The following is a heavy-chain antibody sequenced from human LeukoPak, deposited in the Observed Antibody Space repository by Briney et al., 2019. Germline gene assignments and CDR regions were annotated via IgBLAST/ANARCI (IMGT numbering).Heavy chain of an antibody. D-gene: IGHD2-15*01. CDR3: ARDGYHYYGMDV. J-gene: IGHJ6*02. CDR1: GFTFSSYE. CDR2: MTSSGSTK. V-gene: IGHV3-48*03. Sequence: PGGSLRLSCAASGFTFSSYEMNWVRQGPGKGLEWVSYMTSSGSTKYYADSVKGRFTISRDNAKKSLYLQMNSLRAEDTAVYYCARDGYHYYGMDVWGQGTTVTVSS.